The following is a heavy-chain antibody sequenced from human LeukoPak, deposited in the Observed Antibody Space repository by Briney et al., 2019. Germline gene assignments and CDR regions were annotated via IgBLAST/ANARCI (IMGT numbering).Heavy chain of an antibody. CDR1: GYNFNTYG. CDR2: IWHVGSDE. CDR3: AGEVVRDVSGVDYTWLDP. Sequence: GGSLRLSCAASGYNFNTYGMHWVRQTPGKGLEWVAVIWHVGSDEYYADSVKGRFTISRDNSKSLVYLQMDSLRDEDTAVYYCAGEVVRDVSGVDYTWLDPWGQGTLVFVS. J-gene: IGHJ5*02. V-gene: IGHV3-33*01. D-gene: IGHD2-8*01.